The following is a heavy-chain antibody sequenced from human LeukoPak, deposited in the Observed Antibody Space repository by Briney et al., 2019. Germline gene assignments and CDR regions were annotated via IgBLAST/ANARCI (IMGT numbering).Heavy chain of an antibody. CDR2: IYSNNTT. D-gene: IGHD3-22*01. Sequence: GGSLRLSCAASGFTVSSNYMTWVRQAPGKGLEWVSVIYSNNTTFYADSVKGRFTISRDKSKNTLYLQMNSLRAEDTAVYYCARGITVMMVAPGYWGQGTLVTVSS. V-gene: IGHV3-53*01. J-gene: IGHJ4*02. CDR3: ARGITVMMVAPGY. CDR1: GFTVSSNY.